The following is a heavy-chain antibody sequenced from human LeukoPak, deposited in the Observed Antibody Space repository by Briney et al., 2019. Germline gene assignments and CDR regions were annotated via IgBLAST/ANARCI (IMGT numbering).Heavy chain of an antibody. V-gene: IGHV3-48*04. CDR3: ARGGSGYSYYYYGMDV. Sequence: GGSLRLSCAASGFTFSSYSLNWVRQAPGKGLEWVSYISSSGSTIYYADSVKGRFTISRDNAKNSLYLQMNSLRAEDTAVYYCARGGSGYSYYYYGMDVWGQGTTATVSS. J-gene: IGHJ6*02. CDR1: GFTFSSYS. CDR2: ISSSGSTI. D-gene: IGHD3-22*01.